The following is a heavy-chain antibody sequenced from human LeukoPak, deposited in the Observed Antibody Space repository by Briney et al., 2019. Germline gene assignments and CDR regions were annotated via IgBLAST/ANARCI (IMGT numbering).Heavy chain of an antibody. CDR3: ARGHSSSWYDDWFDP. CDR1: GYTFTSYA. J-gene: IGHJ5*02. CDR2: INAGNGNT. D-gene: IGHD6-13*01. V-gene: IGHV1-3*01. Sequence: APVKVSCKASGYTFTSYAMHWVRQAPGQRLEWMGWINAGNGNTKYSQKFQGRVTITRDTSASTAYMELSSLRSEDTAVYYCARGHSSSWYDDWFDPWGQGTLVTVSS.